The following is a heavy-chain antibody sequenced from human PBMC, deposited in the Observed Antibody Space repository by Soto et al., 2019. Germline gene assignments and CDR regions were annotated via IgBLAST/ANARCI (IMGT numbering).Heavy chain of an antibody. CDR2: IWYDGSNK. CDR1: GVTFISYG. J-gene: IGHJ3*02. D-gene: IGHD3-16*01. Sequence: PGGSLRLSCAASGVTFISYGMHWVRQAPGKGLEWVAVIWYDGSNKYYADPVKGRFTISRDNSKNALYLQMNSLRAEDTAVYYCARSFTSVRAFDIWGQGTMVTVSS. CDR3: ARSFTSVRAFDI. V-gene: IGHV3-30*19.